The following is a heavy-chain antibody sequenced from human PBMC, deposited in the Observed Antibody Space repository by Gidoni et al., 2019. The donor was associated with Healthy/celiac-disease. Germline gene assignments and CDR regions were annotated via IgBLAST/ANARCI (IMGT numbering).Heavy chain of an antibody. Sequence: LRLSCAASGFTFSSYGMHWVSHAPGKELEWVAVIWYDGSNKYYADSVKGRFTISRDNSKNTLYLQMISLRAQATAVYYCARDRGVVDYFDYWGQGTLVTVSS. D-gene: IGHD2-15*01. V-gene: IGHV3-33*01. CDR3: ARDRGVVDYFDY. CDR1: GFTFSSYG. CDR2: IWYDGSNK. J-gene: IGHJ4*02.